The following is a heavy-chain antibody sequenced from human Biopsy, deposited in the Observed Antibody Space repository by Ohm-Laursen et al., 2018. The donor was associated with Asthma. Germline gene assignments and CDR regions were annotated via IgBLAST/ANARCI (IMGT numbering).Heavy chain of an antibody. CDR3: AKWDTYYDFWSGYYTRYNYYYYGMDV. J-gene: IGHJ6*02. V-gene: IGHV3-30*18. CDR1: GFTFSTYG. Sequence: SLRLSCAASGFTFSTYGMHWVRQAPGKGLEWVAVISYDGSNKYYGDSVQGRFTISRDNSKNTLYLQMNSLRAEDTAVYYCAKWDTYYDFWSGYYTRYNYYYYGMDVWGQGTTVTVSS. CDR2: ISYDGSNK. D-gene: IGHD3-3*01.